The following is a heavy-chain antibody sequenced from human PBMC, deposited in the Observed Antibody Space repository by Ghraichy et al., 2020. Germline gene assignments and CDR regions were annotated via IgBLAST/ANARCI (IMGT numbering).Heavy chain of an antibody. D-gene: IGHD6-19*01. CDR2: ISSSTRYI. CDR1: GLMFSPNT. Sequence: LSLTCVASGLMFSPNTMNWVRQAPGKGLEWVSSISSSTRYIYYADSVKGRFTISRDNAQNSLYPQMNSLRAEDTAVYYCSRGGGAGTPVLYHMDVWGLGTTVTVSS. V-gene: IGHV3-21*01. CDR3: SRGGGAGTPVLYHMDV. J-gene: IGHJ6*02.